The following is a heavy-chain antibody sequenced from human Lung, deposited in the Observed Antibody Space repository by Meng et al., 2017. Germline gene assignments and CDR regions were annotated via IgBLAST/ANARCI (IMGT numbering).Heavy chain of an antibody. CDR3: ARFETVGVATGDF. V-gene: IGHV3-21*01. CDR2: ISSDSRYI. D-gene: IGHD2-15*01. Sequence: EGQRVESGGGLVTPGGTRRSGCAASGFTFSNYSMNWVRQAPGKGLEWVSSISSDSRYIFYADSVKGRFTISRDNAKNSLYLLMIGLRPEDTAVFYCARFETVGVATGDFWGQGTLVTVSS. J-gene: IGHJ4*02. CDR1: GFTFSNYS.